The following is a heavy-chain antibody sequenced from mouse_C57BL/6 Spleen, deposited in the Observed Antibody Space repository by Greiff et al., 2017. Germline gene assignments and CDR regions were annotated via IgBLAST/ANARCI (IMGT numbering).Heavy chain of an antibody. CDR3: ARDRDWFAY. CDR2: IYPGDGDT. J-gene: IGHJ3*01. CDR1: GYAFSSSW. Sequence: VQLQQSGPELVKPGASVKISCKASGYAFSSSWMNWVKQRPGKGLEWIGRIYPGDGDTNYNGKFKGKATLTADKSSSTAYMQLSSLTSEDSAVYFCARDRDWFAYWGQGTLVTVSA. V-gene: IGHV1-82*01.